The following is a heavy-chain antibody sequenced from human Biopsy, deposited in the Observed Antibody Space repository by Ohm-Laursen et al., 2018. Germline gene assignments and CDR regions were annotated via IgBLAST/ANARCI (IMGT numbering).Heavy chain of an antibody. D-gene: IGHD1-26*01. CDR2: MSPNTGNA. Sequence: ATVKISCKASGYTFTSHDINWVRQATGQGLEWMGWMSPNTGNAVYAQRFQDRVTMTSDTSTGTAYMELTSLTSDDTAVYFCARWETTLGRSLDSWGQGTLVAVSS. CDR1: GYTFTSHD. CDR3: ARWETTLGRSLDS. V-gene: IGHV1-8*01. J-gene: IGHJ4*02.